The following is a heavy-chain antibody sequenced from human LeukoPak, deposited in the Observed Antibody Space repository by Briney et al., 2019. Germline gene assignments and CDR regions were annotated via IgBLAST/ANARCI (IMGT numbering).Heavy chain of an antibody. D-gene: IGHD2-2*01. J-gene: IGHJ5*02. CDR2: ISAYNGNT. Sequence: ASVKVSCKASGYTLTSYGISWVRQAPGQGLEWMGWISAYNGNTNYAQKLQGRVTMTTDTSTSTAYMELRSLRSDDTAVYYCAREPDIVVVPAARSRRFDPWGQGTLVTVSS. CDR1: GYTLTSYG. CDR3: AREPDIVVVPAARSRRFDP. V-gene: IGHV1-18*01.